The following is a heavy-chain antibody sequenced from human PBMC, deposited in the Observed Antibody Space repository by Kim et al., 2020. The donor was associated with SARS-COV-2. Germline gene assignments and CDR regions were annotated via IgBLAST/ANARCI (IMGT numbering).Heavy chain of an antibody. CDR1: GFTFSSYS. CDR2: ISSSSSYI. J-gene: IGHJ6*02. D-gene: IGHD2-21*01. V-gene: IGHV3-21*06. CDR3: ARDPYGGDLFYYYYGMGD. Sequence: GGSLRLSCAVSGFTFSSYSMNWVRQAPGKGLEWVSSISSSSSYIYYADSVKGRFTISRDNAKNSLYLQMNSLRAEDTAVYYCARDPYGGDLFYYYYGMGDWGQGTTGPVSS.